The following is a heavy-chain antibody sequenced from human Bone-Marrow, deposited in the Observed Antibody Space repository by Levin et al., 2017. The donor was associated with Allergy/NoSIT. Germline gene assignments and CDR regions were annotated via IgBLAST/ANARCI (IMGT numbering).Heavy chain of an antibody. CDR1: GGSISSGGYY. CDR3: ARDRQWDLHARFAFDI. J-gene: IGHJ3*02. Sequence: PSETLSLTCTVSGGSISSGGYYWSWIRQHPGKGLEWIGYIYYSGSTYYNPSLKSRVTISVDTSKNQFSLKLSSVTAADTAVYYCARDRQWDLHARFAFDIWGQGTMVTVSS. V-gene: IGHV4-31*03. CDR2: IYYSGST. D-gene: IGHD1-26*01.